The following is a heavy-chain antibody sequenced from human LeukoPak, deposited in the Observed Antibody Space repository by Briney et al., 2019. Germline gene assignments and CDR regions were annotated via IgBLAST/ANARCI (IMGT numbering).Heavy chain of an antibody. CDR2: IYHTGST. CDR1: GGSVSDDY. V-gene: IGHV4-59*02. D-gene: IGHD7-27*01. J-gene: IGHJ4*02. CDR3: ASRKLGNDY. Sequence: SETLSLTCTISGGSVSDDYRSWIRQSPGKGLEWIGYIYHTGSTSYSPSLKSRVTISADTSQNQFSLKLSSVTAADTAVYYCASRKLGNDYWGQGTLVTVSS.